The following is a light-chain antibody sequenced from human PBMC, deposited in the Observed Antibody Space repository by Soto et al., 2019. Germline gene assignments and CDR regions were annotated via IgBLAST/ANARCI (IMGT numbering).Light chain of an antibody. CDR2: DAS. Sequence: EIVLTQSPDTLSLSPGERATLSCRASQSVTTYLAWYQQKPGQAPRLLIYDASNRATGIPARFSGSGSGTDFTLTISSLEPEDFAVYYCQQRSNWPPLISFGQGTRLE. CDR1: QSVTTY. V-gene: IGKV3-11*01. CDR3: QQRSNWPPLIS. J-gene: IGKJ5*01.